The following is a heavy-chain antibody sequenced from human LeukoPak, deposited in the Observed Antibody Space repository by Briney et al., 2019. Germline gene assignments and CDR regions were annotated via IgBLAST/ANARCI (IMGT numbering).Heavy chain of an antibody. J-gene: IGHJ4*02. D-gene: IGHD3-22*01. V-gene: IGHV3-21*01. CDR1: GFTFSSYS. CDR2: ISSSSSYI. Sequence: GGSLRLSCAASGFTFSSYSMNWVRQAPGKGLEWVSSISSSSSYIYYADSVKGRFTISRDKAKNSLYLQMNSLRAEDTAVYYCARDNPTSNYYDSSGKYRGDYWGQGTLVTVSS. CDR3: ARDNPTSNYYDSSGKYRGDY.